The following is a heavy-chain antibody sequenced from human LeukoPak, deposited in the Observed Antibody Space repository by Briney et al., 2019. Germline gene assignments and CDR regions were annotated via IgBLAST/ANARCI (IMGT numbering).Heavy chain of an antibody. CDR2: IFSNDEK. V-gene: IGHV2-26*01. D-gene: IGHD5-12*01. J-gene: IGHJ4*02. Sequence: SGPTLVNPTETLTLTCTVSGFSLSDARMGVSWIRQPPGKALEWLAHIFSNDEKSYSTSLKSRLTISKDTSKSQVVLTMTNMDPVDTATYYCARIRGYGPYFDYWGQGTLVTVSS. CDR3: ARIRGYGPYFDY. CDR1: GFSLSDARMG.